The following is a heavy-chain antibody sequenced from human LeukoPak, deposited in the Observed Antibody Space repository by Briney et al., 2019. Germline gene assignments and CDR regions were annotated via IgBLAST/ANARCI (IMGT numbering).Heavy chain of an antibody. CDR2: IRADGSSK. CDR1: GFTFSSYD. V-gene: IGHV3-30*02. D-gene: IGHD3-22*01. J-gene: IGHJ4*02. CDR3: ASGPYDSRGYYPSSAGY. Sequence: GGSLRLSCAASGFTFSSYDMHSVRQSPGKGLEWVATIRADGSSKYYSDSVNGRFTISKDNAKNSLYLQMNSLRAEDTAIYYCASGPYDSRGYYPSSAGYWGQGILVTVSS.